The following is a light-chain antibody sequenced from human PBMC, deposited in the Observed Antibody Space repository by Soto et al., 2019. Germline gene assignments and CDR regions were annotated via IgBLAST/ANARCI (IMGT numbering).Light chain of an antibody. CDR3: AAWDDSLNGYV. CDR2: NTN. J-gene: IGLJ1*01. CDR1: SSNIGIKT. V-gene: IGLV1-44*01. Sequence: QSVLTQPPSASGTPGQRVTISCSGSSSNIGIKTVNWYQQLPGTAPKLLIYNTNQRPSGVPDRFSGSQSGTSASLAISGLQSEDEADYDCAAWDDSLNGYVFGTGTKLTVL.